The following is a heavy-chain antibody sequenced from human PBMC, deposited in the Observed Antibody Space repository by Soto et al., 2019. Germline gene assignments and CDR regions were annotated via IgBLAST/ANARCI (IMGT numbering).Heavy chain of an antibody. CDR3: ATVDRSVALVGWFDP. CDR1: GGTFSSYV. D-gene: IGHD2-8*02. V-gene: IGHV1-69*01. Sequence: QLHLEQSGAEVKKPGSSVKVSCNFSGGTFSSYVIIWVRQAPGQGLEWMGGIIPVSGTANYAQKFHGRVTISAEAATNTAYMELSSVRFDDTAVYYCATVDRSVALVGWFDPWGQGTLVTVSS. CDR2: IIPVSGTA. J-gene: IGHJ5*02.